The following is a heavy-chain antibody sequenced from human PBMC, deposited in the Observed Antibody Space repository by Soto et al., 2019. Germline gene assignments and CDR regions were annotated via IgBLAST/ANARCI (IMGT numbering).Heavy chain of an antibody. Sequence: SETLSLTCTVSGGSLISYYWSWIRQPPEKALEWIGYIYYSGSTNYNPSLESRVTISVDTSKNQFSLKLRSVTAADTAVYFCARVGSSGWFSYQWGQGTLVTVSS. J-gene: IGHJ4*02. CDR2: IYYSGST. CDR3: ARVGSSGWFSYQ. CDR1: GGSLISYY. D-gene: IGHD6-19*01. V-gene: IGHV4-59*01.